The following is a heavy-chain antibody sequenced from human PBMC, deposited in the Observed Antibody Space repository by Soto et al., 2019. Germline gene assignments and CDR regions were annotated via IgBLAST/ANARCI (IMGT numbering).Heavy chain of an antibody. D-gene: IGHD4-17*01. J-gene: IGHJ4*02. CDR3: ASWDLDGDYFYYFDY. CDR1: GFTFSSYW. Sequence: HPGGSLRLSCAASGFTFSSYWMSWVRQAPGKGLEWVANIKQDGSEKYYVDSVKGRFTISRDNAKNSLYLQMNSLRAEDTVVYYCASWDLDGDYFYYFDYWGQGSLVTVSS. CDR2: IKQDGSEK. V-gene: IGHV3-7*01.